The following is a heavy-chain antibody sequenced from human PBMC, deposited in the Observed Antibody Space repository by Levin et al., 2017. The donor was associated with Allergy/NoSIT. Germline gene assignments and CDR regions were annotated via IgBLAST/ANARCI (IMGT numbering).Heavy chain of an antibody. CDR1: GYTFTSYY. CDR3: ARDGGRGGDDGWFDP. V-gene: IGHV1-46*01. D-gene: IGHD2-21*02. J-gene: IGHJ5*02. CDR2: INPSGGST. Sequence: GESLKISCKASGYTFTSYYMHWVRQAPGQGLEWMGIINPSGGSTSYAQKFQGRVTMTRDTSTSTVYMELSSLRSEDTAVYYCARDGGRGGDDGWFDPWGQGTLVTVSS.